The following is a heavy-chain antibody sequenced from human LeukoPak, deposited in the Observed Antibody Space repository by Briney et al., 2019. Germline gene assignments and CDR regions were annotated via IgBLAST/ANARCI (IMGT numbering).Heavy chain of an antibody. CDR3: ARDLAAAVLARGDYFDY. CDR2: IKQDGSEK. D-gene: IGHD6-13*01. V-gene: IGHV3-7*01. CDR1: GFTFSSYW. J-gene: IGHJ4*02. Sequence: GGSLRLSCAASGFTFSSYWMSWVRQAPGKGLEWVANIKQDGSEKYYVDSVKGRFTISRDNAKNSLYLQMNSLRAEDTAVYYCARDLAAAVLARGDYFDYWGQGTLVTVSS.